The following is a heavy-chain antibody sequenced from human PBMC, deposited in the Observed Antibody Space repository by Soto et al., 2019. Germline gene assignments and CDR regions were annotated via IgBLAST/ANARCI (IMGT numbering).Heavy chain of an antibody. Sequence: QMPGKGLEWMGIIYPDDSHTRYSPSFQGQVTISADKSISTAYLQWSSLKASDTAIYYCSRQGAPQNGYWFDRCAQGTLVT. V-gene: IGHV5-51*01. CDR3: SRQGAPQNGYWFDR. J-gene: IGHJ5*02. CDR2: IYPDDSHT. D-gene: IGHD6-13*01.